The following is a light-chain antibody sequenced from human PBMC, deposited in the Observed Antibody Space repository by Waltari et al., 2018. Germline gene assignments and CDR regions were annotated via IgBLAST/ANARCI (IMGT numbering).Light chain of an antibody. CDR2: DVT. J-gene: IGLJ3*02. CDR3: CSYISSTITWV. CDR1: SGDVGASNY. V-gene: IGLV2-14*03. Sequence: QSALTQPASVSGSPGQSITISCTGASGDVGASNYVSWYQQHPGKAPKLMIYDVTGPASGVSDRLSGSKSGNTASLTISGLQAEDEADYYCCSYISSTITWVFGGGTKLTVL.